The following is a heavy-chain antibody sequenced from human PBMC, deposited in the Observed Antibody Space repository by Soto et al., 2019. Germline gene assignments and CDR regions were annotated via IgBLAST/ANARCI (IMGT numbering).Heavy chain of an antibody. Sequence: ASVKVSCKASGYTFTRYDINWVRHATGQGLEWMGWMNPNSGNTGYAQKFQGRVTMTRNTSISTAYMELSSLRSEDTAVYYCAIAITGRLRAHYYYMDVWGKGTTVTVSS. J-gene: IGHJ6*03. CDR1: GYTFTRYD. D-gene: IGHD4-17*01. CDR2: MNPNSGNT. V-gene: IGHV1-8*01. CDR3: AIAITGRLRAHYYYMDV.